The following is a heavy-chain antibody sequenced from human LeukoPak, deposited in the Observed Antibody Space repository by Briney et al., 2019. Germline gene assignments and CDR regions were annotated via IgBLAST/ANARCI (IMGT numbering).Heavy chain of an antibody. Sequence: PGGSLRLPCAASGFTFSSYWMSWVRQAPGKGLEWVANIKQDGSEKYYVDSVKGRFTISRDNAKNSLYLQMNSLRAEDTAVYYCARELLRYFDWSTDAFDIWGQGTMVTVSS. V-gene: IGHV3-7*01. CDR3: ARELLRYFDWSTDAFDI. CDR2: IKQDGSEK. J-gene: IGHJ3*02. D-gene: IGHD3-9*01. CDR1: GFTFSSYW.